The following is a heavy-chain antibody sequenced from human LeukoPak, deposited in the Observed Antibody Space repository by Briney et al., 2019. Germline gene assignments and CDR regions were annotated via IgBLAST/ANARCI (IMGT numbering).Heavy chain of an antibody. D-gene: IGHD6-6*01. CDR1: GFTFTLSSYG. CDR3: SRYNTSSWDY. CDR2: ISYEGSLK. Sequence: GESLRLSCAASGFTFTLSSYGMHWVRQAPGKGLEWVAVISYEGSLKYYADSVKGRFTISRDTSKNMLYLQMNSLRAEDTAVYYCSRYNTSSWDYWGQGTLVTVSS. J-gene: IGHJ4*02. V-gene: IGHV3-33*01.